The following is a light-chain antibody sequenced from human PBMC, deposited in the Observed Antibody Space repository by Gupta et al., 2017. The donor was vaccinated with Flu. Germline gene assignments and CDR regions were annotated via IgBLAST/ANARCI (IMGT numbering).Light chain of an antibody. Sequence: PATLSGSPGERATLSSMASQSVSRDLAWYQEEPGQAPRLLIYGASARATRFPARFSGSSSGAEFTVAVSSRQSVDYAVYYCHQDNNWPNLFGQGTKLEIK. J-gene: IGKJ2*01. CDR3: HQDNNWPNL. CDR2: GAS. V-gene: IGKV3-15*01. CDR1: QSVSRD.